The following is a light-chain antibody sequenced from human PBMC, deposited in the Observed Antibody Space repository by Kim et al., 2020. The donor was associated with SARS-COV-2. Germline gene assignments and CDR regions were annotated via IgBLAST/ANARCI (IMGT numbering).Light chain of an antibody. V-gene: IGLV3-21*04. CDR1: NIGSKS. J-gene: IGLJ3*02. CDR3: QVWDSSRV. Sequence: LTQPRSVSVAPGKTARITCGEDNIGSKSVHWYQQKPGQAPVLVIYYDSDRPSGIPERFSGSNSGNTATLTISRVEAGDEADYYCQVWDSSRVFGGGTQMTVL. CDR2: YDS.